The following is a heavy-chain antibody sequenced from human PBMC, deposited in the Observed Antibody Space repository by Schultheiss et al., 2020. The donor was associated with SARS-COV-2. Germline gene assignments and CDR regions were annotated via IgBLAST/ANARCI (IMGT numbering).Heavy chain of an antibody. CDR2: INPNSGGT. V-gene: IGHV1-2*02. J-gene: IGHJ6*02. CDR1: GYTFTSYD. Sequence: ASVKVSCKASGYTFTSYDINWVRQATGQGLEWMGWINPNSGGTNYAQKFQGRVTMTRDTSISTAYMELSSLRSEDTAVYYCARVEIDFWSGSDGMDVWGQGTTVTVSS. D-gene: IGHD3-3*01. CDR3: ARVEIDFWSGSDGMDV.